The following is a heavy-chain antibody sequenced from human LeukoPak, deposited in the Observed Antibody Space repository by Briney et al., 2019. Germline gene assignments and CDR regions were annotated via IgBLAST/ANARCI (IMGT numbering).Heavy chain of an antibody. Sequence: PGGSLRLSCAASGLTFSSYGMHWVRQAPGKGLEWVAFIRYDGSNKYYADSVKGRFTISRDNSKNTLYLQMNSLRAEDTAVYYCASELLWFGELFYWGQGTLVTVSS. CDR2: IRYDGSNK. D-gene: IGHD3-10*01. J-gene: IGHJ4*02. CDR3: ASELLWFGELFY. V-gene: IGHV3-30*02. CDR1: GLTFSSYG.